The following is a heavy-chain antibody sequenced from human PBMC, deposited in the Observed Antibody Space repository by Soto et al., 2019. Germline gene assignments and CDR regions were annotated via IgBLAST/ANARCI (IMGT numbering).Heavy chain of an antibody. CDR1: GFTFSSYE. J-gene: IGHJ4*02. Sequence: DVQLVESGGDLVQPGGSLRLSCAASGFTFSSYEMNWVRQAPGKGLEWVSYIGSSGSGIYCADFVKGRFTISRDNAKKSLYLQMNGLRAEDTAVYYCARDSTDSGSLDYWGQGTLVTVSS. CDR3: ARDSTDSGSLDY. CDR2: IGSSGSGI. V-gene: IGHV3-48*03. D-gene: IGHD1-26*01.